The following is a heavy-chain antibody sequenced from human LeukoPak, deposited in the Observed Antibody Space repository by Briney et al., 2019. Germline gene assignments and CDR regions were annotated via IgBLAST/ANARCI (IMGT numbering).Heavy chain of an antibody. CDR3: ARDRTWFGESLDALDI. Sequence: VASVKVSCKASGGTFSSYAISWVRQAPGQGLEWMGGIIPIFGTANYAQKFQGRVTITADESTSTAYMELSSLRSEDTAVYYCARDRTWFGESLDALDIWGQGTMVTVSS. CDR1: GGTFSSYA. CDR2: IIPIFGTA. J-gene: IGHJ3*02. V-gene: IGHV1-69*13. D-gene: IGHD3-10*01.